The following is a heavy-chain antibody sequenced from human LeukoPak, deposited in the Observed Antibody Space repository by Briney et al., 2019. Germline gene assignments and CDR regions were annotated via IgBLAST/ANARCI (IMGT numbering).Heavy chain of an antibody. CDR3: ARDYYDSSGYFDAFDI. Sequence: SETLSLTCTVSGGSISSYYWSWIRQPPGKGLEWIGYIYYSGSTNYNPSLKSRVTISVDTSRNQFSLKLSSVTAADTAVYYCARDYYDSSGYFDAFDIWGQGTMVTVSS. J-gene: IGHJ3*02. V-gene: IGHV4-59*01. D-gene: IGHD3-22*01. CDR2: IYYSGST. CDR1: GGSISSYY.